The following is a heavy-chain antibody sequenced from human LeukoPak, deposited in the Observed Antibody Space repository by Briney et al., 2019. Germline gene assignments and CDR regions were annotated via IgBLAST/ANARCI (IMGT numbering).Heavy chain of an antibody. CDR1: GDTVSSNSVA. D-gene: IGHD2/OR15-2a*01. Sequence: SQTLSLTCAISGDTVSSNSVAWNWIRQSPSRGLEWLVRTFYRSKWYNDYAVSVKSRITINPDTSKNQFSLQLSSVTPEDTAVYYCARGKYSAFDIWGQGTMVTVSS. J-gene: IGHJ3*02. CDR2: TFYRSKWYN. V-gene: IGHV6-1*01. CDR3: ARGKYSAFDI.